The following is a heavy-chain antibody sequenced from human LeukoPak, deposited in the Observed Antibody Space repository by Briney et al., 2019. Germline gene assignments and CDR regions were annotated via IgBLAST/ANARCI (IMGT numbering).Heavy chain of an antibody. CDR1: GFTFSRNS. Sequence: GGSLRLSCAASGFTFSRNSMNWVRQAPGKGLEWVSSISSGGDNTYYADSVRGRFTISRDNSKNTLYLQLNSLRAEDTAVYYCAKSHRGHCSTTTCDDEGDYWGQGTLVTVSS. J-gene: IGHJ4*02. CDR3: AKSHRGHCSTTTCDDEGDY. CDR2: ISSGGDNT. D-gene: IGHD2-2*01. V-gene: IGHV3-23*01.